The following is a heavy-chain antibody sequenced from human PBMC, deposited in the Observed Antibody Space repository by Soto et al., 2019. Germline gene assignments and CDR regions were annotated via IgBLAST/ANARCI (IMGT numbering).Heavy chain of an antibody. CDR3: AREVRGVAFCDF. D-gene: IGHD3-3*02. CDR1: GYTFTDYT. J-gene: IGHJ4*02. Sequence: QVQLVQSGAEVKKPGVSVKVSCKASGYTFTDYTMHWVRQAPGQRLEWMGWIQAGNGDTKYSQKFLGRVTISRDTSASTAYMELSSLISEDTAVYFCAREVRGVAFCDFWGQGTLVTVSS. CDR2: IQAGNGDT. V-gene: IGHV1-3*01.